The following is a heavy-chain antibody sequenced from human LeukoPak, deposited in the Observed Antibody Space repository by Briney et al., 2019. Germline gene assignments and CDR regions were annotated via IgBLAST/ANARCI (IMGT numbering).Heavy chain of an antibody. CDR2: INPNSGGT. CDR3: ARGRRYCSGGSCPEYFQH. D-gene: IGHD2-15*01. CDR1: GYTFTGYY. V-gene: IGHV1-2*02. J-gene: IGHJ1*01. Sequence: ASVKVSCKASGYTFTGYYMHWVRQAPGQGLEWMGWINPNSGGTNYAQEFQGRVTMTRDTSISTAYMELSRLRSDDTAVYYCARGRRYCSGGSCPEYFQHWGQGTLVTVSS.